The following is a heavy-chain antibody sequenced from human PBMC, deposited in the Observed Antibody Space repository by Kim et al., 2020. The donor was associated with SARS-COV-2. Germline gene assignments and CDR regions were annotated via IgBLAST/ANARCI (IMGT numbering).Heavy chain of an antibody. CDR3: ARDLPHWPDAGYNDY. CDR1: GDSFTNYG. CDR2: ISVYNGNR. J-gene: IGHJ4*02. D-gene: IGHD5-12*01. V-gene: IGHV1-18*01. Sequence: ASVKVSCKASGDSFTNYGFSWVRQAPGQGLEWMGWISVYNGNRNYAQKFQGRVTMTTDTSTSTAYMELTSLRSDDTAVYYCARDLPHWPDAGYNDYWGQGTLVTVSS.